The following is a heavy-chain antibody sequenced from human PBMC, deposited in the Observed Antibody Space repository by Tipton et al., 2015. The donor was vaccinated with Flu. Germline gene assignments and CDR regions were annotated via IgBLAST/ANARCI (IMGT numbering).Heavy chain of an antibody. CDR2: IYYSGST. D-gene: IGHD1-26*01. CDR3: AREKVGATSAFDI. V-gene: IGHV4-59*01. CDR1: GGSISSYY. Sequence: TLSLTCTVSGGSISSYYWSWIRQPPGKGLEWIGYIYYSGSTNYNPSLKSRVTISVDTSKNQFSLKLSSVTAADTAVYYCAREKVGATSAFDIWGQGPMVTVPS. J-gene: IGHJ3*02.